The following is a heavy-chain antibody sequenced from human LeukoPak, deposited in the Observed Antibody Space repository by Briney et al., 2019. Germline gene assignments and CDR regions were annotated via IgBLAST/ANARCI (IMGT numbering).Heavy chain of an antibody. CDR3: ARQYCGGDCYQAAFDI. Sequence: PSETLSLTCTVSGGSITSYYWSWIRQPPGKGLEWIGYIFYIGSTNYNPSLQSRVTISVDTSKNQFSLKLSSVTAADTAVYYCARQYCGGDCYQAAFDIWGQGTMVTVSS. D-gene: IGHD2-21*02. CDR2: IFYIGST. V-gene: IGHV4-59*08. J-gene: IGHJ3*02. CDR1: GGSITSYY.